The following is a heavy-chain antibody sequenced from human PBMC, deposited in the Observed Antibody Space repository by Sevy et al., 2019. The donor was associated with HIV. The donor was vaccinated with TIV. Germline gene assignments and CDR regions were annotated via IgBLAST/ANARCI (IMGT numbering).Heavy chain of an antibody. J-gene: IGHJ6*02. D-gene: IGHD2-2*01. CDR2: ISRSGGSI. CDR1: GFTFSNYA. V-gene: IGHV3-23*01. Sequence: GGSLRLSCAASGFTFSNYAMSWDRQAPGKGLEWVSSISRSGGSIHYADSVKGRFTISRDNSKNTLYLQMNSLRAEETAVYYCAKVDVVVPVADYGLDVWGQGTTVTVSS. CDR3: AKVDVVVPVADYGLDV.